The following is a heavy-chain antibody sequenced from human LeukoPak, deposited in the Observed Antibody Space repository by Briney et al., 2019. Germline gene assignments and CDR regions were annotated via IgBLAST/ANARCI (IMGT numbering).Heavy chain of an antibody. CDR1: GYTFTTYD. J-gene: IGHJ4*02. V-gene: IGHV1-8*01. Sequence: ASVKVSCKASGYTFTTYDINWARQATGQGLEWMGWMNPNSGDAGYAPKFQGRVTMTRNTSITTAYMEVTNLESEDTAVYYCARVRTYGSMSIWGQGTLVTVSS. CDR2: MNPNSGDA. CDR3: ARVRTYGSMSI. D-gene: IGHD3-10*01.